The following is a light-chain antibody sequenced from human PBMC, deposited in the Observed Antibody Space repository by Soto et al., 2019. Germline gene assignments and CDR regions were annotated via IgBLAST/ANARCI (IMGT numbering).Light chain of an antibody. Sequence: QSALTQEPSASGTAGQGVTISCSGSDSNIGSNSVYWSQHLPKTAPKLLIYYNNQRPSGVPDRFSGSRSGTSTSLAISGIRSEDEADYYCASWDESLRPCHIGTGTKVTV. CDR3: ASWDESLRPCH. CDR2: YNN. CDR1: DSNIGSNS. J-gene: IGLJ1*01. V-gene: IGLV1-47*02.